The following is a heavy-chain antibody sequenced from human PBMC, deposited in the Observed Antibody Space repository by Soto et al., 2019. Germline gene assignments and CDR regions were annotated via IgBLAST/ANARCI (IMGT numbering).Heavy chain of an antibody. V-gene: IGHV3-30*18. Sequence: GGSLRLSCAASGFTFSSCGMHWVRQAPGKGLEWVAVISYDGSNKYYADSVKGRFTISRDNSKNTLYLQMNSLRAEDTAVYYCAKVESYYGSGSYYLGFDSWGQGTLVTVSS. J-gene: IGHJ4*02. CDR3: AKVESYYGSGSYYLGFDS. D-gene: IGHD3-10*01. CDR1: GFTFSSCG. CDR2: ISYDGSNK.